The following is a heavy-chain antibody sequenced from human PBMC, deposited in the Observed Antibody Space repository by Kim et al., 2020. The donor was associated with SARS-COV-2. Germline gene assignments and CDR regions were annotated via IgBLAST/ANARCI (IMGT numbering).Heavy chain of an antibody. V-gene: IGHV3-11*06. Sequence: GGSLRLSCAASGFTFSDYYMSWIHQAPGKGLEWVSYISSSSSYTNYADSVKGRFTISRDNAKNSLYLQMNSLRAEDTAVYYCARGGTYYDFWSGYPAGYWGQGTLVTVSS. D-gene: IGHD3-3*01. CDR3: ARGGTYYDFWSGYPAGY. J-gene: IGHJ4*02. CDR2: ISSSSSYT. CDR1: GFTFSDYY.